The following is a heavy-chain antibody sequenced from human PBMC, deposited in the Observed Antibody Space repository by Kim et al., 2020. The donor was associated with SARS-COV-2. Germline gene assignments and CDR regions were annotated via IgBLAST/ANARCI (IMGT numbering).Heavy chain of an antibody. V-gene: IGHV4-59*13. J-gene: IGHJ6*02. CDR3: VTDGRGSAYFGVDV. CDR1: GGSMDNYY. CDR2: INHGGTT. D-gene: IGHD2-15*01. Sequence: SETLSLTCTVSGGSMDNYYWTWIRQTPGKGLEWIGYINHGGTTSYSSSLQSRLTISVDTTKNQISLNLRSVTAADTAADYCVTDGRGSAYFGVDVLAHG.